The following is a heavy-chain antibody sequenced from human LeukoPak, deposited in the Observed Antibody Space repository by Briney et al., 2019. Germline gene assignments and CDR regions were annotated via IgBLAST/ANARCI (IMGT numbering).Heavy chain of an antibody. CDR2: INHSGST. V-gene: IGHV4-34*01. Sequence: PSETLSLTCTVSGGSISSYYWSWIRQPPGKELEWIGEINHSGSTNYNPSLKSRVTISVDTSKNQFSLKLSSVTAADTAVYYCARDTHYYGSGSPAFDIWGQGTMVTVSS. J-gene: IGHJ3*02. CDR3: ARDTHYYGSGSPAFDI. CDR1: GGSISSYY. D-gene: IGHD3-10*01.